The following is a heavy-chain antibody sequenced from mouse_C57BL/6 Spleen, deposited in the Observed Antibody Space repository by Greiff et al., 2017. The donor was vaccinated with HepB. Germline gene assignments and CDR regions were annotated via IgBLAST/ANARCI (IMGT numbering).Heavy chain of an antibody. CDR2: INPSSGYT. V-gene: IGHV1-7*01. CDR3: ARNDYDGYWYFDV. J-gene: IGHJ1*03. Sequence: VQLQESGAELAKPGASVKLSCKASGYTFTSYWMHWVKQRPGQGLEWIGYINPSSGYTKYNQKFKDKATLTADKSSSTAYMQRSSLTYEDSAVYYCARNDYDGYWYFDVWGTGTTVTVSS. D-gene: IGHD2-4*01. CDR1: GYTFTSYW.